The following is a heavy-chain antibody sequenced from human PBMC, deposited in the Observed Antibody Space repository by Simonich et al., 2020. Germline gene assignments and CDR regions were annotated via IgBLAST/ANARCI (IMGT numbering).Heavy chain of an antibody. Sequence: EVQLLESGGGLVQPGGSLRLSCAASGFTFISYAMSWVRQAPGKGREWVSAISGSGGSTYYADSVKGRFTISRDNSKNTLYLQMNSLRAEDTAVYYCAKRSGVSITGTFDYWGQGTLVTVSS. CDR3: AKRSGVSITGTFDY. J-gene: IGHJ4*02. CDR2: ISGSGGST. CDR1: GFTFISYA. V-gene: IGHV3-23*01. D-gene: IGHD1-7*01.